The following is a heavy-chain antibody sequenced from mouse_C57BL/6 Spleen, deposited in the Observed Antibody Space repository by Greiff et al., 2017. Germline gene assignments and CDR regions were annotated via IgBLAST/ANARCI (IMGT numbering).Heavy chain of an antibody. CDR3: ARGHYGSSFDY. J-gene: IGHJ2*01. D-gene: IGHD1-1*01. V-gene: IGHV3-1*01. CDR2: ISYSGST. Sequence: DVQLQESGPGMVKPSQSLSLTCTVTGYSITSGYDWHWIRHFPGNKLEWMGYISYSGSTNYNPSLKSRISITHDTSKNHFFLKLNSVTTEDTATYYCARGHYGSSFDYWGQGTTLTVSS. CDR1: GYSITSGYD.